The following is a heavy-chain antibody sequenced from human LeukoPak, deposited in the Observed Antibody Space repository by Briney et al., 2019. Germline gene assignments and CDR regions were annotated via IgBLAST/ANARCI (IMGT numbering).Heavy chain of an antibody. CDR2: VNYSGST. V-gene: IGHV4-34*01. D-gene: IGHD3-22*01. CDR1: GGSLSEFY. J-gene: IGHJ4*02. CDR3: ARSPYYYDSSGYTH. Sequence: SETLSLTCAVSGGSLSEFYWNWIRQSPVKGLEWIGEVNYSGSTAYNPSLKSRVTISVDASKNQFSLKLSSVTAADTAVYYCARSPYYYDSSGYTHWGQGTLVTVSS.